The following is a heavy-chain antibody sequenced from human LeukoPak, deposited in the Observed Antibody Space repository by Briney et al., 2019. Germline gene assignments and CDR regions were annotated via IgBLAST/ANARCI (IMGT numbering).Heavy chain of an antibody. CDR2: INSDGSST. D-gene: IGHD3-22*01. CDR3: ARDSGYYDSSGYYPYFDY. J-gene: IGHJ4*02. V-gene: IGHV3-74*01. CDR1: GFTFSSYW. Sequence: PGGSLRLSCAASGFTFSSYWMHWVRQAPGKGLVWVSRINSDGSSTSYADSVKGRFTISRDNAKNTLYLQMNSLRAEDTAVYYCARDSGYYDSSGYYPYFDYWGQGTLVTVSS.